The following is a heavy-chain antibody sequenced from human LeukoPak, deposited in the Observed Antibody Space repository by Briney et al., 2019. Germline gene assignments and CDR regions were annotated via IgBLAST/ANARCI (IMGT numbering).Heavy chain of an antibody. J-gene: IGHJ4*02. V-gene: IGHV4-61*02. CDR3: ARASYSYDINGWVPFDY. Sequence: SETLSLTCTVSGNSISSGDNYWSWIRQPAGKGLEWIGRIYTSGSTNYNPSLKSRVTISGDTSKNQFSLRLSSVTAADTAVYYCARASYSYDINGWVPFDYWGQGTLVTVPS. D-gene: IGHD3-22*01. CDR1: GNSISSGDNY. CDR2: IYTSGST.